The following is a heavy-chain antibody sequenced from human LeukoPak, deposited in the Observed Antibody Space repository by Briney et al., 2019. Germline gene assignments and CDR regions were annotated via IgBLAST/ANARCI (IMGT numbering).Heavy chain of an antibody. Sequence: GGSLRLSCRASGFTFDDYAMHWVRQAPGKGLEWVSRIFGDGAGAYYAESVKGRFTISRDNNKNSLHLQMNSLRTEDTALYYCAKDSGYSKSHSFEDWGQGTMVTVS. CDR3: AKDSGYSKSHSFED. V-gene: IGHV3-43*02. D-gene: IGHD1-26*01. CDR2: IFGDGAGA. J-gene: IGHJ3*01. CDR1: GFTFDDYA.